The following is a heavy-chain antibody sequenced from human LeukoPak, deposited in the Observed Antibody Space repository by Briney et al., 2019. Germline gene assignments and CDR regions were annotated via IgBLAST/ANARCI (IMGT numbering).Heavy chain of an antibody. Sequence: SETLSLTCTVSGYSISSGYYWGWIRQPPGKGLEWIGSIYHSGSTYYNPSLKSRVTISVDTSKNQFSLKLSSVTAADTAVYYCARDAGYYDFWSGYYFDYWGQGTLVTVSS. D-gene: IGHD3-3*01. CDR3: ARDAGYYDFWSGYYFDY. J-gene: IGHJ4*02. V-gene: IGHV4-38-2*02. CDR2: IYHSGST. CDR1: GYSISSGYY.